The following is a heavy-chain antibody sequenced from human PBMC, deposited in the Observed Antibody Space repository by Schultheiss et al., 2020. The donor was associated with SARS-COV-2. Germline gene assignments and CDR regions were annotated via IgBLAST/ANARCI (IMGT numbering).Heavy chain of an antibody. CDR3: ARKVRTIAARPRPFDY. Sequence: SETLSLTCTVSGDSISSYYWNWIRQPPGKGLEWIGEINHSGSTNYNPSLKSRVTISVDTSKNQFSLKLSSMTAADTAVYYCARKVRTIAARPRPFDYWGQGTLVTVSS. V-gene: IGHV4-34*01. CDR2: INHSGST. D-gene: IGHD6-6*01. CDR1: GDSISSYY. J-gene: IGHJ4*02.